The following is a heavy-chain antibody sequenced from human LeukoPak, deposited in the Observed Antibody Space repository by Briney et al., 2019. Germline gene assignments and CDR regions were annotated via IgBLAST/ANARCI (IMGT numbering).Heavy chain of an antibody. CDR1: GYTFTSYD. D-gene: IGHD6-13*01. Sequence: ASVKVSCKASGYTFTSYDINWVRQATGQGLEWMGWMNPNSGNTGYAQKFQGRVTMTGNTSISTAYMELSSLRSEDTAVYYCARGNKARRGVIAAAGSRYYFDYWGQGTLVTVSS. CDR2: MNPNSGNT. CDR3: ARGNKARRGVIAAAGSRYYFDY. J-gene: IGHJ4*02. V-gene: IGHV1-8*01.